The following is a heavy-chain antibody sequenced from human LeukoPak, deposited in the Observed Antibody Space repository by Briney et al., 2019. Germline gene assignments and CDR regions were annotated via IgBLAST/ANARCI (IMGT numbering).Heavy chain of an antibody. V-gene: IGHV3-64*01. CDR1: GFTFSSYA. CDR2: ISSNGGST. J-gene: IGHJ6*03. CDR3: ARSTYDFWSGYAGYYYYMDV. Sequence: GGSLRLSCAASGFTFSSYAMHWVRQAPGKGLEYVSAISSNGGSTYYANSVKGRFTISRDNSKSTLYLQMGSLRAEDMAVYYCARSTYDFWSGYAGYYYYMDVWGKGTTVTVSS. D-gene: IGHD3-3*01.